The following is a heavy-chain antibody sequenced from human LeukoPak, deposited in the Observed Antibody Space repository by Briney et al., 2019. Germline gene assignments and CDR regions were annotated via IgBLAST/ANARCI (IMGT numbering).Heavy chain of an antibody. J-gene: IGHJ4*02. Sequence: ASVKVSCKASGYTFTSYDINWVRQATGQGLEWMGWMNPNSGNTGYAQKFQGRVTMTRNTSISTAYMELSSLRSEDTAVYYCARTEMRRGGWDLLPESDYFDYWGQGTLVTVSS. D-gene: IGHD1-26*01. CDR2: MNPNSGNT. CDR1: GYTFTSYD. CDR3: ARTEMRRGGWDLLPESDYFDY. V-gene: IGHV1-8*01.